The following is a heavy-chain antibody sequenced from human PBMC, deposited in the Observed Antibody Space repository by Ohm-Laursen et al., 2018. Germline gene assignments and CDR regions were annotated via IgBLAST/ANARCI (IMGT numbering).Heavy chain of an antibody. Sequence: ASVKVSCKPSGYTFTSYYMHWVRQAPGQGLEWMGIINPSGGSTSYAQKFQGRVTMTRDTSTSTVYMELSSLRSEDTAVYYCATWGYDSSGYIPTDAFDIWGQGTMVTVSS. CDR2: INPSGGST. D-gene: IGHD3-22*01. CDR3: ATWGYDSSGYIPTDAFDI. V-gene: IGHV1-46*03. J-gene: IGHJ3*02. CDR1: GYTFTSYY.